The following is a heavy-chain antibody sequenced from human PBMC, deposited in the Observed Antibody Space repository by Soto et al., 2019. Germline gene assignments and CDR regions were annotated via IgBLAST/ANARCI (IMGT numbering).Heavy chain of an antibody. CDR2: IVVGSGNT. CDR3: AAMMVVPAASYYYYYYGMNV. D-gene: IGHD2-2*01. V-gene: IGHV1-58*02. J-gene: IGHJ6*02. CDR1: GFTFTSSA. Sequence: MQLVQSGPEVKKPGTSVKVSCKASGFTFTSSAMQWVRQARGQRLEWIGWIVVGSGNTNYAQKFQERVTITRDMSTSTAYMELSSLRSEDSAVYYCAAMMVVPAASYYYYYYGMNVWGQGTTVTVSS.